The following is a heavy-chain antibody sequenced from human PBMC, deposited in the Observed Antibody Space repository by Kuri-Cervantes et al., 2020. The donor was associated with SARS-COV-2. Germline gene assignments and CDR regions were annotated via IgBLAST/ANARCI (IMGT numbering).Heavy chain of an antibody. J-gene: IGHJ6*02. CDR3: ARASGSGWYNYYYGMDV. CDR1: GFTFSFYA. D-gene: IGHD6-19*01. V-gene: IGHV3-23*03. CDR2: IDSGGRST. Sequence: GESLKISCAASGFTFSFYAMSWVRQAPGKGLEWVSVIDSGGRSTYYGDSVKGRFTISRDNAKNSLYLQMNSLRAEDTAVYYCARASGSGWYNYYYGMDVWGQGTTVTVSS.